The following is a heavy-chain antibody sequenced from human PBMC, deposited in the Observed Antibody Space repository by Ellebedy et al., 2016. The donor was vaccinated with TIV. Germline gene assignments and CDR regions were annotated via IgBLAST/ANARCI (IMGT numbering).Heavy chain of an antibody. CDR3: ARVDLGLAFDY. CDR2: IYSAGTT. V-gene: IGHV3-53*01. CDR1: GFSLSANY. D-gene: IGHD3/OR15-3a*01. Sequence: GGSLRLSCAVSGFSLSANYMSWVRQAPGKGLEWVSIIYSAGTTYYADSVKGRFPISRDTSKNTVFLQMNTLRAEDTAVYYCARVDLGLAFDYWGRGTPVTVSS. J-gene: IGHJ4*02.